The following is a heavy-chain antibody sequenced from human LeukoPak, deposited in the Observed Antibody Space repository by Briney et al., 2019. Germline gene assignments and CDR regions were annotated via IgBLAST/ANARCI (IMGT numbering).Heavy chain of an antibody. D-gene: IGHD6-19*01. CDR3: AKASEQWLVLEAFDI. J-gene: IGHJ3*02. V-gene: IGHV3-48*01. Sequence: GGSLRLSCVASGFTFRYYGMNWVRQAPGKGLEWVSYISSSSSITNYADSVKGRFTISRDNAKNSLYLQMNSLRAEDTALYYCAKASEQWLVLEAFDIWGQGTMVTVSS. CDR1: GFTFRYYG. CDR2: ISSSSSIT.